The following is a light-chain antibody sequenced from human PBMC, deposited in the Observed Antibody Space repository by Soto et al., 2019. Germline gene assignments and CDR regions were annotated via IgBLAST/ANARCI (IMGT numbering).Light chain of an antibody. CDR3: CSYAGTYTYV. V-gene: IGLV2-11*01. CDR2: DVT. CDR1: SSDVGGYQY. J-gene: IGLJ1*01. Sequence: SALTQPRSVSGSPGQSVTISCTGTSSDVGGYQYVSWYQQHPGKAPKLMIYDVTKRPSGVPDRFSGSKSGNTASLTISGLQADDEADYYCCSYAGTYTYVFGTGTKVTVL.